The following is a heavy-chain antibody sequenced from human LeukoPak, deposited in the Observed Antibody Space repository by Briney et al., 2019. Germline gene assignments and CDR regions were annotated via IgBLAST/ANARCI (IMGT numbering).Heavy chain of an antibody. Sequence: SETLSLTCTVPGGSISSYYWSWIRQPPGKGLEWIGYIYYSGSTNYNPSLKSRVTISVDTSKNQFSLKLSSVTAADAAVYYCARTSLYYDISTGYYDWDYYGMDVWGQGTTVTVSS. CDR3: ARTSLYYDISTGYYDWDYYGMDV. CDR1: GGSISSYY. CDR2: IYYSGST. V-gene: IGHV4-59*08. J-gene: IGHJ6*02. D-gene: IGHD3-9*01.